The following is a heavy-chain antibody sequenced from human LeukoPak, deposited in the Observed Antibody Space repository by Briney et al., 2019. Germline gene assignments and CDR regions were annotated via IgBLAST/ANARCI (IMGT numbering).Heavy chain of an antibody. CDR1: GFTFSSYS. CDR3: AREGYCSGGSCYSGGHHYGMDV. Sequence: GGSLRLSCAASGFTFSSYSMNWVRQAPGKGLEWVSSISSSSSYIYYADSVKGRFTISRDNAKNSLYLQMNSLRAEDTAVYYCAREGYCSGGSCYSGGHHYGMDVWGQGTTVTVSS. D-gene: IGHD2-15*01. J-gene: IGHJ6*02. V-gene: IGHV3-21*01. CDR2: ISSSSSYI.